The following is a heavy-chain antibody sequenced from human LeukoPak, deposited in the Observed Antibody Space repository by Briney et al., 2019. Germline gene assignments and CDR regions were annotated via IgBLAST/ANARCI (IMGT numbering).Heavy chain of an antibody. CDR1: GYSFTGYY. CDR3: AREGRNGYNEGYFDY. CDR2: INPNSGGT. D-gene: IGHD5-24*01. V-gene: IGHV1-2*02. J-gene: IGHJ4*02. Sequence: ASVKVSCKASGYSFTGYYMHWVRQAPGQGLDWMGWINPNSGGTKYAQNFQGRVTLTTDTSINTAYMELSSLRSDDTAVYYCAREGRNGYNEGYFDYWGQGPLVTASS.